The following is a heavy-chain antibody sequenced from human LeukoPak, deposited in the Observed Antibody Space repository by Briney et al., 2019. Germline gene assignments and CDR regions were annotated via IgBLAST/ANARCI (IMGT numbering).Heavy chain of an antibody. Sequence: GGSLRLSCAASGFTFSTYWMTWVRQAPGKGLEWVANIKDDGSEKSYEDSVKGRFTISRDNANNAVYLQMDTLRVEDTAVYYCARGLIYFEVWGQGTLVSVSS. D-gene: IGHD3-9*01. V-gene: IGHV3-7*04. CDR3: ARGLIYFEV. CDR1: GFTFSTYW. J-gene: IGHJ4*02. CDR2: IKDDGSEK.